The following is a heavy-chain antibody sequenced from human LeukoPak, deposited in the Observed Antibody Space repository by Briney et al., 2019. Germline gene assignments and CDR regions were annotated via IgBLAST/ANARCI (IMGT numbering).Heavy chain of an antibody. CDR1: GGSISSYY. CDR3: ARDRDSSSWFSNWFDP. Sequence: ASETLSLTCTVSGGSISSYYWSWIRQPPGKTLEWIGYIYYTGSAHYNPSLKSRVTISVDTSKNQFSLRLSSVTAADTAVYYCARDRDSSSWFSNWFDPWGQGTLVTISS. V-gene: IGHV4-59*01. D-gene: IGHD6-13*01. CDR2: IYYTGSA. J-gene: IGHJ5*02.